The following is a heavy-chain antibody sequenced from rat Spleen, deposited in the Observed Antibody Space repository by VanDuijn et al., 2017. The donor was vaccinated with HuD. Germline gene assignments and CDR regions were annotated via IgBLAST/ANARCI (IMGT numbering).Heavy chain of an antibody. CDR2: ISYDGSST. Sequence: EVQLVESDGGLVQPGRSLKLSCAASGFTFSDYYMAWVRQAPTKGLEWVATISYDGSSTYYRDSVKGRFTISRDNAKSTLYLQMDSLRSEDTATYYCARQWGYDGDYFDYWGQGVMVTVSS. D-gene: IGHD1-12*02. CDR3: ARQWGYDGDYFDY. J-gene: IGHJ2*01. V-gene: IGHV5-29*01. CDR1: GFTFSDYY.